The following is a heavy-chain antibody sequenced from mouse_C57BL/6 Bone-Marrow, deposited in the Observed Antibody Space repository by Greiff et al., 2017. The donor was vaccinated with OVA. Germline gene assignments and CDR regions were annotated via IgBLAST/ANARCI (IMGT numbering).Heavy chain of an antibody. Sequence: QVQLQQSGPELVKPRASVKISCKASGYAFSSSWMNWVKQRPGKGLEWIGRIYPGDGDTNYNGKFKGKATLTADKSSSTAYMQLSSLTSEDSAVYFCAVYGNYDYWGQGTTLTVSS. J-gene: IGHJ2*01. V-gene: IGHV1-82*01. CDR1: GYAFSSSW. CDR2: IYPGDGDT. CDR3: AVYGNYDY. D-gene: IGHD2-1*01.